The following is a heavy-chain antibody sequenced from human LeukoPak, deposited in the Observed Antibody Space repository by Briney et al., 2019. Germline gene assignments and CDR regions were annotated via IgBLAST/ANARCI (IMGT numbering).Heavy chain of an antibody. V-gene: IGHV1-69*13. Sequence: ASVKVSCKASGYTFTSYDINWVRQAPGQGLEWMGGIIPIFGTANYAQKFQGRVTITADESTSTAYMELSSLRSEDTAVYYCARDQYYYDSSGYYYWGQGTLVTVSS. D-gene: IGHD3-22*01. J-gene: IGHJ4*02. CDR1: GYTFTSYD. CDR3: ARDQYYYDSSGYYY. CDR2: IIPIFGTA.